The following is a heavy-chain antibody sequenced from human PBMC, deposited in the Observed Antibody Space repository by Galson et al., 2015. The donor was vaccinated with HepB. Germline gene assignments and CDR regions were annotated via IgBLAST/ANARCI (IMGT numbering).Heavy chain of an antibody. Sequence: SLRLSCAASGFTFSNYYMSWVRQAPGKGLEWVSYISSSSSYTNYADSVKGRFTISRDNAKNSLYLQMNSLRAEDTAVYYCARGAWELDYWGQGTLVTVSS. CDR3: ARGAWELDY. V-gene: IGHV3-11*05. J-gene: IGHJ4*02. CDR1: GFTFSNYY. D-gene: IGHD1-26*01. CDR2: ISSSSSYT.